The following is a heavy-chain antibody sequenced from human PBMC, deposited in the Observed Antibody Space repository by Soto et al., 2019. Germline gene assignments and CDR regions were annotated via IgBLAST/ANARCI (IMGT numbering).Heavy chain of an antibody. CDR3: AKDGLYRGLDY. CDR2: IPFDGRNE. J-gene: IGHJ4*01. V-gene: IGHV3-30*18. D-gene: IGHD4-4*01. Sequence: QVQLEESGGGVVQPGRSLRLSCAASGFRFSTTGIHWVRQAPGKGLEWVAVIPFDGRNERYSDSVKGRFTISRDNAKNTVYLQMNSLRRDDTAVYLCAKDGLYRGLDYWGHGTLVTVSS. CDR1: GFRFSTTG.